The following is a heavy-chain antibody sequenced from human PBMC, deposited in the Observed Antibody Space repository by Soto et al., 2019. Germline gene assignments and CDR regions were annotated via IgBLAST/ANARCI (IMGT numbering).Heavy chain of an antibody. D-gene: IGHD3-16*01. CDR1: GGSINSGRSS. V-gene: IGHV4-30-2*06. CDR2: IYHSGST. J-gene: IGHJ5*02. Sequence: KPSETLSLTCSVSGGSINSGRSSWNWIRQSPGKGLEWIAYIYHSGSTYYNPSLKSRVTISVDRSENQFSLKLTSVTAADTAVYYCVRGSTTFGQNWFDTWGPGILVTVSS. CDR3: VRGSTTFGQNWFDT.